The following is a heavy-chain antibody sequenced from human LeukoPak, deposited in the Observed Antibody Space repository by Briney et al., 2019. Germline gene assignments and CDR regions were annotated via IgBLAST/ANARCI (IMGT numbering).Heavy chain of an antibody. CDR2: IIPIFGTA. D-gene: IGHD6-25*01. CDR3: AVDVPVSRSGPPGGDY. CDR1: GGTLIRYV. Sequence: SSVKVSCKASGGTLIRYVISWVRQAPGQGLEWMGGIIPIFGTANYAQKFQGRVTITADESTSTAYMELSSLRSEDTDVYYCAVDVPVSRSGPPGGDYWGQGTLVTVSS. J-gene: IGHJ4*02. V-gene: IGHV1-69*01.